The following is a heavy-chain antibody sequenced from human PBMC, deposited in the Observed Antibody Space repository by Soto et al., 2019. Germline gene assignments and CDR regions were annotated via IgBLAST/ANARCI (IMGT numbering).Heavy chain of an antibody. D-gene: IGHD3-10*01. Sequence: HPWGSLSLSCAASGFTFSSYAMSWVRQAPGKGLEWVSAISGSGGSTYYADSVKGRFTISRDNSKNTLYLQMNSLRAEDTAVYYCAKSSPYGSGSYYNGVKYYYYYYGMDVWGQGTTVTVSS. V-gene: IGHV3-23*01. CDR1: GFTFSSYA. CDR2: ISGSGGST. J-gene: IGHJ6*02. CDR3: AKSSPYGSGSYYNGVKYYYYYYGMDV.